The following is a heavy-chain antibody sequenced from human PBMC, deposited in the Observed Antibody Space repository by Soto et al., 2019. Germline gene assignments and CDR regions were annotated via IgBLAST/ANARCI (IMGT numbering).Heavy chain of an antibody. CDR2: IYYSGST. J-gene: IGHJ3*02. CDR1: GGSISSSSYY. V-gene: IGHV4-39*01. CDR3: ARQAGKTYDFWSGYLPPAAFDI. D-gene: IGHD3-3*01. Sequence: QLQLQESGPGLVKPSETLSLTCTVSGGSISSSSYYWGWIRQPPGKGLEWIGSIYYSGSTYYNPSLKSRVTISVDTSKNQFSLKLSSVTAADTAVYYCARQAGKTYDFWSGYLPPAAFDIWGQGTMVTVSS.